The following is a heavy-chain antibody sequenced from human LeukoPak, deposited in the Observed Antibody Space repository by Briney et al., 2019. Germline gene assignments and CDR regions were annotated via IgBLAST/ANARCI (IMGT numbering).Heavy chain of an antibody. D-gene: IGHD3-3*01. CDR1: GGSFSGYY. CDR3: ARVTSYDFWSGYYTNYYGMDV. V-gene: IGHV4-34*01. CDR2: INHSGST. Sequence: TSETLSLTCAVYGGSFSGYYWSWIRQPPGKGLEWIGEINHSGSTNYNPSLKSRVTISVDTSKNQFSLKLSSVTAADTAVYYCARVTSYDFWSGYYTNYYGMDVWGQGTTVTVSS. J-gene: IGHJ6*02.